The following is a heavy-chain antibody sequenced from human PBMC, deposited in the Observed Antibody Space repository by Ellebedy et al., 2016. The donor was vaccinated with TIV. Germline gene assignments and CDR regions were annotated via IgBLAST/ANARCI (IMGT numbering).Heavy chain of an antibody. Sequence: GESLKISXKGSGFSFTSYWIGWVRQMPGKGLEWMGNIYPGDSDTTYSPSFQGQVTISADKSISTAYLQWSSLKASDTAIYYCARHELGENAAFDYWGQGTLVTVSS. V-gene: IGHV5-51*01. CDR1: GFSFTSYW. CDR3: ARHELGENAAFDY. D-gene: IGHD7-27*01. J-gene: IGHJ4*02. CDR2: IYPGDSDT.